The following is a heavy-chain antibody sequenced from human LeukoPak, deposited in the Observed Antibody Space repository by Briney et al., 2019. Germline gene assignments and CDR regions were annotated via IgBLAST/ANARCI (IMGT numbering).Heavy chain of an antibody. D-gene: IGHD1-26*01. CDR1: GGSFSGYY. CDR3: ARRWRGPDYFDY. V-gene: IGHV4-34*01. Sequence: SETLSLTCAVYGGSFSGYYWSWIRQPPGKGLEWIGEINHSGSTNYNPSLKSRVTISVDTSKNQFSLKLSSVTAADTAVYYCARRWRGPDYFDYWGQRTLVTVSS. J-gene: IGHJ4*02. CDR2: INHSGST.